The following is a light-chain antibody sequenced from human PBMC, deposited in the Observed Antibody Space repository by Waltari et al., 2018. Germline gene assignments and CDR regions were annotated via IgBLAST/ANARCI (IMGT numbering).Light chain of an antibody. V-gene: IGKV3-20*01. Sequence: EIVLTQSPGTLSVSPGERVTVSCRASQTITGSWLTWYHQRPGQASRLLIYGASNRAPGIPDRFSGSGSGTDFTLTISRLEPEDSAVYYCQQYDGSVVTFGGGTKVEIK. CDR2: GAS. CDR1: QTITGSW. J-gene: IGKJ4*01. CDR3: QQYDGSVVT.